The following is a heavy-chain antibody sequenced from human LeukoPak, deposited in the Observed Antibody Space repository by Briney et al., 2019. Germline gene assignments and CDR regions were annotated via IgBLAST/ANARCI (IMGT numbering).Heavy chain of an antibody. V-gene: IGHV4-59*01. CDR2: IYYSGST. CDR1: GGSINNDY. D-gene: IGHD3-10*01. Sequence: SETLSLTCSVSGGSINNDYWTWIRQPPGKGLEWIGYIYYSGSTNYNPSLKSRVTISLDPSKTQFSLKLSSVTAADTAVYYCARVERFGESYYYYYMDVWGKGTTVTVSS. J-gene: IGHJ6*03. CDR3: ARVERFGESYYYYYMDV.